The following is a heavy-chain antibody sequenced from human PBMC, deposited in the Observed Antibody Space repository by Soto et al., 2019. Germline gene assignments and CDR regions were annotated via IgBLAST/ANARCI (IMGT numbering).Heavy chain of an antibody. CDR3: ARQSSSSWPSDYYYYYGMDV. D-gene: IGHD6-13*01. V-gene: IGHV5-51*01. Sequence: GESLKISCKGSGYSFTSYWIGWVRQMPGKGLEWMGIIYPGDSDTRYSPSFQGQVTISADKSISTAYLQWSSLKASDTAMYYCARQSSSSWPSDYYYYYGMDVWGQGTTVTVSS. CDR1: GYSFTSYW. CDR2: IYPGDSDT. J-gene: IGHJ6*02.